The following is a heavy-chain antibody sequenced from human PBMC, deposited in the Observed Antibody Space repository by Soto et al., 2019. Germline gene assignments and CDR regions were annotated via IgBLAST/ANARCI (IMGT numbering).Heavy chain of an antibody. CDR1: GGSISSYY. V-gene: IGHV4-59*01. CDR3: ARGDPLLWFGEKVYHAMGV. J-gene: IGHJ6*02. CDR2: IYYSGRT. Sequence: QVQLQESGPGLVKPSETLSLTCTVTGGSISSYYWSWIRQPPGKGLEWIGYIYYSGRTNYNPSRKSRVPIPVDTSKTQVYLKLSSVTAADTAVDYCARGDPLLWFGEKVYHAMGVWGQGTTVTVAS. D-gene: IGHD3-10*01.